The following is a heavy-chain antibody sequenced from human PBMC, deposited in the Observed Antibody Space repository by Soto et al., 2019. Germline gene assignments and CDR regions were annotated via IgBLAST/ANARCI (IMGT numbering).Heavy chain of an antibody. CDR1: GFTFSTYA. CDR3: ASAGIREWLRCDGD. Sequence: GGSLRLSCAASGFTFSTYAMSWVRQAPGKGLEWVSGMSGSGGSTYYADSVKGRFTISRDNSKNTLYLQMNSLRAEDTAVYYCASAGIREWLRCDGDWGQGTLVTVSS. CDR2: MSGSGGST. V-gene: IGHV3-23*01. D-gene: IGHD5-12*01. J-gene: IGHJ4*02.